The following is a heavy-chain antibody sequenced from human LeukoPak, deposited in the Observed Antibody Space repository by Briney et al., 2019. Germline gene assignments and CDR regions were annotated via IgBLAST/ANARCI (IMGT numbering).Heavy chain of an antibody. V-gene: IGHV4-59*01. CDR3: ARRQMAARFGFMDV. CDR1: GGPISSYY. Sequence: SETLSLTCTVSGGPISSYYWSWIRQPPGKGLEWIGYIYYSGSTNYNPSLKSRVTISVDTSKNQFSLKLSSVTAADTAVYYCARRQMAARFGFMDVWGKGTTVTVSS. CDR2: IYYSGST. D-gene: IGHD6-6*01. J-gene: IGHJ6*03.